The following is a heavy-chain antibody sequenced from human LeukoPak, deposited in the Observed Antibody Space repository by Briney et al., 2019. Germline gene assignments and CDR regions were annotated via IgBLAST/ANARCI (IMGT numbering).Heavy chain of an antibody. V-gene: IGHV3-11*05. CDR1: GFTFSDYY. CDR2: ISSSSSYT. D-gene: IGHD6-13*01. Sequence: GGSLRLSCAASGFTFSDYYMSWIRQAPGKGLEWVSYISSSSSYTNYADSVKGRFTISRDNAKNSLYLQMNSLRAEDTAVYYCAREGRQQLVSHDAFDIWGQGTMVTVSS. CDR3: AREGRQQLVSHDAFDI. J-gene: IGHJ3*02.